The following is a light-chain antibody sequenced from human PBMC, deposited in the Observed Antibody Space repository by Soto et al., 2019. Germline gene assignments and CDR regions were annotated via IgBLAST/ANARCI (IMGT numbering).Light chain of an antibody. J-gene: IGKJ4*01. CDR3: QQRSKWPLT. Sequence: EIVLTQSPATLSLSPGERATLSCRASQSVSSYLAWYQQKPGQAPRLLIYDASNRATGIPARFSASGSGTDFTLTISSLEPEDFAVYYCQQRSKWPLTFGGGTEVEIK. CDR1: QSVSSY. V-gene: IGKV3-11*01. CDR2: DAS.